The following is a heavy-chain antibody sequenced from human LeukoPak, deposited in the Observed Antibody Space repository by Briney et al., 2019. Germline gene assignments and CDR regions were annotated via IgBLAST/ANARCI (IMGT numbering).Heavy chain of an antibody. Sequence: SETLSLTCTVSGGSISSYYWSWIRQPPGKGLEWIGYIYYSGSTNYNPSLKSRVTISVDTSKNQFSLKLSSVTAADTAVYYCARAWGPDYYMDVWGKGTTVTVSS. CDR2: IYYSGST. V-gene: IGHV4-59*01. CDR1: GGSISSYY. CDR3: ARAWGPDYYMDV. J-gene: IGHJ6*03. D-gene: IGHD7-27*01.